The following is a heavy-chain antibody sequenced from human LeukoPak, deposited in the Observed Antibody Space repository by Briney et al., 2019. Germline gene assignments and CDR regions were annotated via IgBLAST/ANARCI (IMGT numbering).Heavy chain of an antibody. D-gene: IGHD3-10*01. Sequence: GGSLRLSCAASGFTFSSYSMNWVRQAPGKGLEWVSSISSSSSYIYYADSVKGRFTISRDNAKNSLYLQMNSLRAEDTAVYYCARRMVRGPHYYYGMDVWGQGTTVTVSS. V-gene: IGHV3-21*01. CDR3: ARRMVRGPHYYYGMDV. CDR2: ISSSSSYI. CDR1: GFTFSSYS. J-gene: IGHJ6*02.